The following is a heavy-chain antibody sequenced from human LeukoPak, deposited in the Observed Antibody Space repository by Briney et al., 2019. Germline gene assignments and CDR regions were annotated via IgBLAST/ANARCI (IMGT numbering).Heavy chain of an antibody. CDR1: AFTFSNFG. Sequence: GGSLRLSCKSSAFTFSNFGIHWVRQAPGKGLEWVAFIRYDGSDKYYVDSVKGRFTISRDNSKDTLFLQMNSLRSEDTAVYYCVKDKDRLLRSTSCPFDYWGPGTLVFVSS. D-gene: IGHD2-2*01. J-gene: IGHJ4*02. CDR3: VKDKDRLLRSTSCPFDY. V-gene: IGHV3-30*02. CDR2: IRYDGSDK.